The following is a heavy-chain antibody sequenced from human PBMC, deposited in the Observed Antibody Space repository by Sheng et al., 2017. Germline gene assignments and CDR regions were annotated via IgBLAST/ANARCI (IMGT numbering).Heavy chain of an antibody. V-gene: IGHV3-21*01. Sequence: EVQLVESGGGLVKPGGSLRLSCAASGFTFSSYSMNWVRQAPGKGLEWVSSISSSSSYIYYADSVKGRFTISRDNAKNSLYLQMNSLRAEDTAVYYCARGGVDKRGDYFDYWGQGTLVTVSS. CDR2: ISSSSSYI. J-gene: IGHJ4*02. CDR1: GFTFSSYS. CDR3: ARGGVDKRGDYFDY. D-gene: IGHD3-3*01.